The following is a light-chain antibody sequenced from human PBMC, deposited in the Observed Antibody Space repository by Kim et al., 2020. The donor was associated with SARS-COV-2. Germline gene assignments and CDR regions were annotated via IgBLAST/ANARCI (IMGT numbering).Light chain of an antibody. CDR1: KLGDNY. V-gene: IGLV3-1*01. Sequence: SPGPTATIPCAGHKLGDNYVSWYQQKPGQSPVLVIYQGSRRPSGIPGRFSGSDSGNTATLTISGTQAMDEGDYYCQAWDKFTAIFGGGTQLTVL. CDR3: QAWDKFTAI. J-gene: IGLJ2*01. CDR2: QGS.